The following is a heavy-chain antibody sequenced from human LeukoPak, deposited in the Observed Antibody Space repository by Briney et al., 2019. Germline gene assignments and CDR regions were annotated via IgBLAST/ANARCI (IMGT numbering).Heavy chain of an antibody. Sequence: GGSLRLSCAASGFTFSSYAMSWVRQAPGKGLEWVSGISGSGGSKYYADSVKGRFTISRDNSKNTLYLQMNSLRAEDTAVYYCAREAYYDYVWGSYRYGGGNHLDYWGQGTLVTVSS. V-gene: IGHV3-23*01. CDR3: AREAYYDYVWGSYRYGGGNHLDY. D-gene: IGHD3-16*02. CDR1: GFTFSSYA. CDR2: ISGSGGSK. J-gene: IGHJ4*02.